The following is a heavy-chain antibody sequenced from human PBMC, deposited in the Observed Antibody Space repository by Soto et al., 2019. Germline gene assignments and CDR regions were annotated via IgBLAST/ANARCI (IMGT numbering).Heavy chain of an antibody. CDR3: ARDFDRTPGIY. D-gene: IGHD3-9*01. V-gene: IGHV3-7*04. Sequence: EVQLVQSGGGVVQPGESLRLSCAASGFSFSSYWMSWVRQAPGKGLEWLASIKQDGSEEYSADSVKGRFTISRDSAKTSLYLQMNSLGAEDTDVYYCARDFDRTPGIYWGQGTLVTVSS. CDR2: IKQDGSEE. CDR1: GFSFSSYW. J-gene: IGHJ4*02.